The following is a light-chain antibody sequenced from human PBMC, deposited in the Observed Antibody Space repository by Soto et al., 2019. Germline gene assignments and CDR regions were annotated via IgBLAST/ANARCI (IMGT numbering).Light chain of an antibody. CDR1: QSVSSSY. V-gene: IGKV3-20*01. J-gene: IGKJ1*01. CDR2: GAS. Sequence: EIVLTQSPGTLSLSPGERATLSCRTSQSVSSSYLAWYQQKPGQAPRLLIYGASTMATRIPDRFNGSGSGTNFSLTISRLEPEDFAVYYCQHYGRPRTFAKGDKLEIK. CDR3: QHYGRPRT.